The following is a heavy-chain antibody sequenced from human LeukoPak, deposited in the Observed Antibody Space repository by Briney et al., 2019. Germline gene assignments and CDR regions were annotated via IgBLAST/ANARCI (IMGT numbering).Heavy chain of an antibody. CDR2: ISGSGGST. D-gene: IGHD2-15*01. J-gene: IGHJ3*02. CDR3: AKDNCSGGSCYRRPDAFDI. V-gene: IGHV3-23*01. Sequence: PGGSLRLSCAASGFTFSSYAMSWVRQAPGKGLEWVSAISGSGGSTYYADSVKGRFTISRDNSKNTLYLQMNSLRAEDTAVYYCAKDNCSGGSCYRRPDAFDIWGQGTVVTVSS. CDR1: GFTFSSYA.